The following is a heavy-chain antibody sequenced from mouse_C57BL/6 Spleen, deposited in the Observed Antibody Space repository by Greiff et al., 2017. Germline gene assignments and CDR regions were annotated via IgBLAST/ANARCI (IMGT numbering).Heavy chain of an antibody. CDR2: IDPEDGET. V-gene: IGHV14-2*01. CDR1: GFNIKDYY. Sequence: VQLQQSGAELVQPGASVKLSCTASGFNIKDYYMHWVKQRPEQGLEWIGRIDPEDGETKYAPKFQGKATITADTSSNTAYLQLSSLTSGDTAVYYCARCYYYGSSYGGYFDYWGQGTTLTVSS. CDR3: ARCYYYGSSYGGYFDY. J-gene: IGHJ2*01. D-gene: IGHD1-1*01.